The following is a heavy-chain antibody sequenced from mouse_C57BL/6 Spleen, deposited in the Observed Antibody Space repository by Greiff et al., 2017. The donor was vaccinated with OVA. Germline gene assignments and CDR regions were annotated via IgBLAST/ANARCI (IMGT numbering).Heavy chain of an antibody. CDR3: ARSKLPYYFDY. CDR1: GFTFTDYY. V-gene: IGHV7-3*01. CDR2: IRNKANGYTT. Sequence: EVKLMESGGGLVQPGGSLSLSCAASGFTFTDYYMSWVRQPPGKALEWLGFIRNKANGYTTEYSASVKGRFTISRDNSQSILYLQMNALRAEDSATYYCARSKLPYYFDYWGQGTTLTVSS. J-gene: IGHJ2*01.